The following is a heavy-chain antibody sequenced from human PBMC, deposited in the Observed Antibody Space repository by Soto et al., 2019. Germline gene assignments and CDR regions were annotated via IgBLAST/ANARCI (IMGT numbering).Heavy chain of an antibody. CDR1: GGTFSSYA. CDR3: ARGAHYYGMDV. J-gene: IGHJ6*02. CDR2: IIPIFGTA. V-gene: IGHV1-69*06. Sequence: ASVKVSCKASGGTFSSYAISWVRQAPGQGLEWMGGIIPIFGTANYAQKFQGRVTITADKSTSTAYMELSSLRAEDTAVYYCARGAHYYGMDVWGQGTTGTVAS.